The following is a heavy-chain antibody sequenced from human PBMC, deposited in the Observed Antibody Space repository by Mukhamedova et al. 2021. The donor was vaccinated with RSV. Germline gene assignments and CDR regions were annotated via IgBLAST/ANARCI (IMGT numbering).Heavy chain of an antibody. Sequence: AEYMGGRFTISRDNSKNTMYLQMNSLRAEDTALYYCANRCHSIGYFHYWGQGILVTVSS. CDR3: ANRCHSIGYFHY. V-gene: IGHV3-23*01. D-gene: IGHD6-25*01. J-gene: IGHJ4*02.